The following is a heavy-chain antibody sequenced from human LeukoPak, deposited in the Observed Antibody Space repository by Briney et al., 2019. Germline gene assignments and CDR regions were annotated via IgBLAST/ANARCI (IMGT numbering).Heavy chain of an antibody. V-gene: IGHV4-59*08. CDR3: ARHNTRVVTRITF. D-gene: IGHD4-23*01. CDR2: IYYSGST. J-gene: IGHJ4*02. Sequence: SETLSLTCTVSDGSISSYYWSWIRQPPGKGLEWIGYIYYSGSTNYNPSLKSRVTISVDTSKNQFSLKLSSVTAADTAVYYCARHNTRVVTRITFWGQGTLVTVSS. CDR1: DGSISSYY.